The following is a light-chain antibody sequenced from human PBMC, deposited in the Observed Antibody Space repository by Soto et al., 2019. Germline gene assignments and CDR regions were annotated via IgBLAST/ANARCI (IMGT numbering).Light chain of an antibody. V-gene: IGKV3-20*01. CDR2: GAS. CDR1: QSVSNNY. CDR3: QQYGSSCT. Sequence: EIVLTQSPGTLSLSPGERATLSCRASQSVSNNYLAWYQQKPGQAPRPLIYGASNRATGIPDRFSGSGSGTDFTLTISRLEPEDVAVYYCQQYGSSCTFGQGNKVEIK. J-gene: IGKJ1*01.